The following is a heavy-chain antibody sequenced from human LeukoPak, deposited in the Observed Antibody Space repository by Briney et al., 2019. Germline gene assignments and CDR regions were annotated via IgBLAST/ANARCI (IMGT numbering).Heavy chain of an antibody. CDR2: INAGNGNT. CDR3: ARGDKVGIPLWGNFDF. D-gene: IGHD3-16*01. J-gene: IGHJ2*01. V-gene: IGHV1-3*01. Sequence: ASVKVSCKASGYTFTSYAMHWVRQAPGQRLEWMGWINAGNGNTKYSQKFQSRVTITRDTSASTAYMELSSLRSEDTAVYYCARGDKVGIPLWGNFDFWGRGTLVTVSS. CDR1: GYTFTSYA.